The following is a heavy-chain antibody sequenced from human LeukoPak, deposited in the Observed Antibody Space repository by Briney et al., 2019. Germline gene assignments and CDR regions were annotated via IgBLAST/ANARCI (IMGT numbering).Heavy chain of an antibody. Sequence: GGSLRLSCAPSGFTFSSYWMHWVRQAPGKGLMWVSRIDTDGSNTNYADSVEGRFTISRDNAKNTLYLQMNGLRAEDTAVYYCARGLLGIDFWGQGTLVTVSS. J-gene: IGHJ4*02. V-gene: IGHV3-74*01. D-gene: IGHD2-8*02. CDR3: ARGLLGIDF. CDR1: GFTFSSYW. CDR2: IDTDGSNT.